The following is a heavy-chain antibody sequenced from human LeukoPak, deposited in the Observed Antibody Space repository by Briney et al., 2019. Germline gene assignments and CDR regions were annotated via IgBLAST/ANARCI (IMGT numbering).Heavy chain of an antibody. J-gene: IGHJ4*02. Sequence: GASPKVSCKASGGTFSSYAISWVRQAPGQGLEWMGTIIPILGIANYAQKFQGRVTITADKSTSTAYMELSSLRSEDTAVHYCARDGSGYYDILTGYVYWGQGTLVTVSS. D-gene: IGHD3-9*01. CDR3: ARDGSGYYDILTGYVY. CDR1: GGTFSSYA. V-gene: IGHV1-69*04. CDR2: IIPILGIA.